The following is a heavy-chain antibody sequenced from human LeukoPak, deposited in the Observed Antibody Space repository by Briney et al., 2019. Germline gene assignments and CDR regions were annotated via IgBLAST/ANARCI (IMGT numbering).Heavy chain of an antibody. Sequence: GASVKVSCKASGYTFTGYYMHWVRQAPGQGLEWMGWINPNSGGTNYAQKFQGRDTMTRDTSISTAYMELSRLGSDDTAVYYCARVIAAAANFQHWGQSTLVTVSS. J-gene: IGHJ1*01. V-gene: IGHV1-2*02. CDR3: ARVIAAAANFQH. CDR2: INPNSGGT. D-gene: IGHD6-13*01. CDR1: GYTFTGYY.